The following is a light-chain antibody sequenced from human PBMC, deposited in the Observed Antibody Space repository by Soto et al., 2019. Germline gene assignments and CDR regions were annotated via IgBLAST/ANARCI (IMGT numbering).Light chain of an antibody. V-gene: IGKV3D-15*01. CDR1: QSVSSSY. CDR2: GAS. J-gene: IGKJ1*01. CDR3: QQYNNWPPSWT. Sequence: EIVMTQSPATLSVSPGEGVTLSCRASQSVSSSYLAWYQQKPGQAPRLLIYGASSRATGIPDRFSGSGSGTEFTLTISSLQSEDFAVYYCQQYNNWPPSWTFGQGTKVDIK.